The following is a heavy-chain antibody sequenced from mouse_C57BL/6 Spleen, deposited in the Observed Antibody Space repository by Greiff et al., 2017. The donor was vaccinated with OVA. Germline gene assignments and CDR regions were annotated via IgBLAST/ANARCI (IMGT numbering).Heavy chain of an antibody. CDR2: IYPGSGST. Sequence: QVQLQQPGAELVKPGASVKMSCKASGYTFTSYWITWVKQRPGQGLEWIGDIYPGSGSTNYNEKFKSKATLTVDTSSSTAYMQLSSLTSEDSAVYYCARKEDYSNLYYFDYWGQGTTLTVSS. CDR3: ARKEDYSNLYYFDY. V-gene: IGHV1-55*01. D-gene: IGHD2-5*01. J-gene: IGHJ2*01. CDR1: GYTFTSYW.